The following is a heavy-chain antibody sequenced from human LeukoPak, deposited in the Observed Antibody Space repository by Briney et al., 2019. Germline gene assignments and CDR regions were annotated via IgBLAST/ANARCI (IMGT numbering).Heavy chain of an antibody. CDR1: GFNFEYYV. V-gene: IGHV3-21*06. Sequence: GGSLRLSCAASGFNFEYYVMNWVHQAPGKGLEWVSSISTTGNYIYYADSLKGRLTISRDNANNSVYLQMNSLRAEDTAVYYCARDWSGSYGSYHYYMDVWGKGTTVTVSS. CDR3: ARDWSGSYGSYHYYMDV. J-gene: IGHJ6*03. CDR2: ISTTGNYI. D-gene: IGHD1-26*01.